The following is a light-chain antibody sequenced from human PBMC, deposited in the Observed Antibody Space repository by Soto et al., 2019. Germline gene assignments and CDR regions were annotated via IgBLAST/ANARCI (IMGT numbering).Light chain of an antibody. V-gene: IGLV2-14*01. CDR3: SSYTSSSTLL. J-gene: IGLJ2*01. CDR1: SSDVGGYND. CDR2: DVS. Sequence: QSVLTQPASVAGSPGQSITISCSGTSSDVGGYNDVSWYQQHPGKAPKLMIYDVSNRPSGVSNRFSGSKSGNTASLTISGLQAEDEDDYYCSSYTSSSTLLFGGGTKLTVL.